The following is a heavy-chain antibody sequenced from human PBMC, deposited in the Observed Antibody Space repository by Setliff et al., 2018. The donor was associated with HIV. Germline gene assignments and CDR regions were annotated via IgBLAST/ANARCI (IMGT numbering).Heavy chain of an antibody. Sequence: SETLSLTCAVSGYSISSGFYWGWIRQPPWKGLEWIGSIYHSGSTYYNPSLRSRVTISVDTSKNQFSLKLSSVTAADTAVYYCASTYCGGDCYSRYFQHWGQGTLVTVS. CDR1: GYSISSGFY. V-gene: IGHV4-38-2*01. CDR2: IYHSGST. J-gene: IGHJ1*01. D-gene: IGHD2-21*02. CDR3: ASTYCGGDCYSRYFQH.